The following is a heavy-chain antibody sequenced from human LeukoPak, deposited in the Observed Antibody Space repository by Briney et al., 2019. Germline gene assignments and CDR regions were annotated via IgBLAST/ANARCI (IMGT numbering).Heavy chain of an antibody. CDR3: AKNNSWVITMVRGDPDRDY. Sequence: GGSLRLSCAASGFIFNNYAVSWVRQAPGKGLEWVSAISGSGVTPYYADSVKGRFTVSRDNSKNTLYLQINSLRAEDTAVYYCAKNNSWVITMVRGDPDRDYWGQGTLVTVSS. D-gene: IGHD3-10*01. CDR1: GFIFNNYA. CDR2: ISGSGVTP. V-gene: IGHV3-23*01. J-gene: IGHJ4*02.